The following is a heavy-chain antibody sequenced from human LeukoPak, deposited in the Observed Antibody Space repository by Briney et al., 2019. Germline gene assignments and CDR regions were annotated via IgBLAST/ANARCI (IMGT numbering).Heavy chain of an antibody. J-gene: IGHJ6*02. CDR2: ISYSSSYM. CDR3: ARDGSGYCSGGSCYGMDV. CDR1: GFTFSSYA. Sequence: GGSLRLSCVASGFTFSSYAMSWVRQAPGKGLEWVTSISYSSSYMYYADSVRGRFTISRDNAKNSLYLQMNSLRAEDTAVYYCARDGSGYCSGGSCYGMDVWGQGTTVTVSS. D-gene: IGHD2-15*01. V-gene: IGHV3-21*01.